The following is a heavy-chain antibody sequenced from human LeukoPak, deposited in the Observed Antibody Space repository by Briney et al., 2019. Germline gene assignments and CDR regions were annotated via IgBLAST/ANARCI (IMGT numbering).Heavy chain of an antibody. CDR3: ARDHEDSSSEYYYYYYMDV. D-gene: IGHD6-6*01. V-gene: IGHV4-4*07. Sequence: SETLALTCTVSGGSISSYYWRWIRQPAGKGLEWIGRIYTCGSTNYNPSLKSRVTMSVDTSKNQFSLKLSSVTAADTAVYYCARDHEDSSSEYYYYYYMDVWGKGTTVTVSS. CDR1: GGSISSYY. J-gene: IGHJ6*03. CDR2: IYTCGST.